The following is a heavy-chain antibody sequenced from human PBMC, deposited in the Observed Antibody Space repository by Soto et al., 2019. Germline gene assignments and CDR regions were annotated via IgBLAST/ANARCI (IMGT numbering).Heavy chain of an antibody. Sequence: ASVKVSCKASGYTFTNYGISWVRQAPGQGLEWLGWISPNNGHTKYARKFQDRLTMTTDTSTTTAYLELRSLRSDDTAVYFCARDQLHFLDYYFENWGQGALVTVSS. J-gene: IGHJ4*02. V-gene: IGHV1-18*01. CDR3: ARDQLHFLDYYFEN. CDR2: ISPNNGHT. CDR1: GYTFTNYG. D-gene: IGHD3-3*01.